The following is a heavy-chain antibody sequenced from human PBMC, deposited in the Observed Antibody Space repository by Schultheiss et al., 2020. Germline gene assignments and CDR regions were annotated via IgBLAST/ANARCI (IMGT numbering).Heavy chain of an antibody. V-gene: IGHV3-33*01. J-gene: IGHJ4*02. CDR2: IWYDGSNK. CDR3: ARDRLLRYSSGWSLYFDY. CDR1: GFTFSSYG. D-gene: IGHD6-19*01. Sequence: GGSLRLSCAASGFTFSSYGMHWVRQAPGKGLEWVAVIWYDGSNKYYADSVKGRFTISRDNSKNTLYLQMNSLRAEDTAVYYCARDRLLRYSSGWSLYFDYWGQGTLVTVSS.